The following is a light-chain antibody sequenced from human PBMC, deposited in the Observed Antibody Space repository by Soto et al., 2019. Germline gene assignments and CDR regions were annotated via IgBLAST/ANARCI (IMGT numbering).Light chain of an antibody. Sequence: DIQMTQSPSTLSASVGDRVTITCRASQSISSWLAWYQQKPGTAPKLLIYKASTLQSGVPSRFSGSESGTEFTLTISSLQPDDSATYYCQQYNDNWTFGQGTKVDIK. V-gene: IGKV1-5*03. CDR2: KAS. CDR1: QSISSW. J-gene: IGKJ1*01. CDR3: QQYNDNWT.